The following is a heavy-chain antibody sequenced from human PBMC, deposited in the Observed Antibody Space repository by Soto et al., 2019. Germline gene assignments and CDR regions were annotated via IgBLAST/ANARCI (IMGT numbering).Heavy chain of an antibody. V-gene: IGHV1-18*01. J-gene: IGHJ3*02. D-gene: IGHD3-3*01. CDR3: ARADTYYDFWSGYYLSAFDI. CDR2: ISAYNGNT. CDR1: GYTFTSYG. Sequence: ASVKVSCKASGYTFTSYGISWVRQAPGQGLEWMGWISAYNGNTNYAQKLQGRVTMTTDTSTSTAYMELRSLRSDDTAVYYCARADTYYDFWSGYYLSAFDIWGQGTMVTVSS.